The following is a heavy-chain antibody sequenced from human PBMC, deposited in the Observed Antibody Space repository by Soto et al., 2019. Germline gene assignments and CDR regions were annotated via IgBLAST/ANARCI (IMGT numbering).Heavy chain of an antibody. V-gene: IGHV1-69*17. Sequence: QVQLVQSGVEVKRPGSSVKVSCESSGDTFNSYLISWVRQAPGQGLEWMGGIIPIIRVTHYAQKFQGRVTISALSSTGTAYMELTNLGFEDTALYYCARESLGAKGADHWGQGTLVTVSS. J-gene: IGHJ4*02. CDR1: GDTFNSYL. D-gene: IGHD3-16*01. CDR3: ARESLGAKGADH. CDR2: IIPIIRVT.